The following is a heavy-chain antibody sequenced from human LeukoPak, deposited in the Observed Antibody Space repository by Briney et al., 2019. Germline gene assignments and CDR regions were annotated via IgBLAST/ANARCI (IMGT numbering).Heavy chain of an antibody. J-gene: IGHJ5*02. Sequence: SETLSLACTVSGGSVSSGSYYWSWIRQPPGKGLEWIGNIYYTGSTNYNPSLKSRVTISVDTSKNQFSLKLSSVTAADTAVYYCARGLTYCGGDCYAPWGQGTQVTVSS. D-gene: IGHD2-21*02. CDR3: ARGLTYCGGDCYAP. V-gene: IGHV4-61*01. CDR1: GGSVSSGSYY. CDR2: IYYTGST.